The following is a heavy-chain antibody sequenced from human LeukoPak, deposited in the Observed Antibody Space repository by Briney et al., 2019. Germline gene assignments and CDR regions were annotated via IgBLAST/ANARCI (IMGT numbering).Heavy chain of an antibody. Sequence: GGSLRLSCAASGFTFSSYAMSWVRQAPGKGLEWVSAISGSGGSTYYADSVKGRSTISRDNSKNTLYLQMNSLRAEDTAVYYCARGGNYAPFDYWGQGVLVAVSS. CDR3: ARGGNYAPFDY. J-gene: IGHJ4*02. CDR2: ISGSGGST. CDR1: GFTFSSYA. D-gene: IGHD1-26*01. V-gene: IGHV3-23*01.